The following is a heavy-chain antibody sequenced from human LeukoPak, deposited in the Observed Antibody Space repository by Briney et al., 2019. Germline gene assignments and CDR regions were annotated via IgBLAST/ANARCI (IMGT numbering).Heavy chain of an antibody. CDR1: GFTVSSNY. V-gene: IGHV3-66*03. J-gene: IGHJ6*03. D-gene: IGHD1-1*01. CDR2: IFSSGNT. CDR3: AKDSGDIYYYYYMDV. Sequence: GGSLRLSCAASGFTVSSNYMNWVRQAPGKGLEWVSVIFSSGNTNYADSVKGRFTISRDSSKNTVYLQMNSLRAEDTAVYYCAKDSGDIYYYYYMDVWGKGTTVTVSS.